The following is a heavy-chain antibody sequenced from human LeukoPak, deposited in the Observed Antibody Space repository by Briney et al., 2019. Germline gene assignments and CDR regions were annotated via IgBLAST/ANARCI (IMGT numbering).Heavy chain of an antibody. CDR1: GYTFTGYY. J-gene: IGHJ5*01. D-gene: IGHD6-19*01. Sequence: ASVRVSCKTSGYTFTGYYIHWVRQAPGQGLEWMGRINPNSGDKNYTQKFQGRLTMTRDTSVGTAYMELSRLTSDDTAVYYCIRDGAVTGIWFDSWGQGSLVTVSS. CDR3: IRDGAVTGIWFDS. CDR2: INPNSGDK. V-gene: IGHV1-2*06.